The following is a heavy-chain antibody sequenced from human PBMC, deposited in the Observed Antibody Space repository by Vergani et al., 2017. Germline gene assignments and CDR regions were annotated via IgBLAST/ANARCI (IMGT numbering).Heavy chain of an antibody. J-gene: IGHJ5*02. CDR3: AGAPVAGNWFHP. CDR1: GGSINSGGYF. Sequence: VQLQESGPGLVKPSQTLSLTCIVPGGSINSGGYFWSWIRQHPGKGLEWVGYISYTGSTTYNPSLKSRVIISVDTTKNQFSLKLTSVTAADTAIYYCAGAPVAGNWFHPWGQGTLVTVSS. CDR2: ISYTGST. V-gene: IGHV4-31*02. D-gene: IGHD6-19*01.